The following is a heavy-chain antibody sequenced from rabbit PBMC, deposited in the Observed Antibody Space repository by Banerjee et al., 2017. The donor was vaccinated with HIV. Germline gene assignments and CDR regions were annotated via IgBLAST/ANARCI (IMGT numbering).Heavy chain of an antibody. CDR1: GFSFSSSYY. J-gene: IGHJ4*01. V-gene: IGHV1S45*01. CDR2: IYVGSSGGT. CDR3: ARDQYDSSAGYNL. Sequence: QEQLVESGGGLVQPEGSLTLTCTASGFSFSSSYYMCWVRQAPGKGLEWIACIYVGSSGGTYYASWAKGRFTISKTSSTTVTLQMTSLTAADTATYFCARDQYDSSAGYNLWGPGTLVT. D-gene: IGHD4-1*01.